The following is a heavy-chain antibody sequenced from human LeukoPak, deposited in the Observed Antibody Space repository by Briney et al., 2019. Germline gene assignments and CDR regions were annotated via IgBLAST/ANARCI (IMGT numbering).Heavy chain of an antibody. D-gene: IGHD4-17*01. CDR3: ARDSSGTTVTTDGMDV. J-gene: IGHJ6*02. Sequence: PSETPSLTCTVSGGSISSSSAFWGWLRQPPGKGLEWIGSIYYSGTTYTNPSLKSRVTISVDTSKNQFSLKLSSVTAADTAVYYCARDSSGTTVTTDGMDVWGQGTTVTVSS. V-gene: IGHV4-39*02. CDR2: IYYSGTT. CDR1: GGSISSSSAF.